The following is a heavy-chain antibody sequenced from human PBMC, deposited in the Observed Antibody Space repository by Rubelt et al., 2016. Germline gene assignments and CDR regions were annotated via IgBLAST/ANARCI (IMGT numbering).Heavy chain of an antibody. J-gene: IGHJ6*02. Sequence: QVQLRQWGAGLLKPSETLSVTCAVYGGSFSGYYWSWIRQPPGKGLEWIGELNHSGSTNYNPSLKSRVTISVDTSKNQFSLKLSAVTAADTAVDYCARGGDMDVWGQGTTVTVSS. V-gene: IGHV4-34*01. CDR1: GGSFSGYY. CDR3: ARGGDMDV. CDR2: LNHSGST. D-gene: IGHD3-16*01.